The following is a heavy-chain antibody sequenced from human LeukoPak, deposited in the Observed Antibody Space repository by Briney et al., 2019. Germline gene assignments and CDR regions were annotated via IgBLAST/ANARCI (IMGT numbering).Heavy chain of an antibody. D-gene: IGHD1-26*01. Sequence: GGSLRLSCAASRFTFNSYAMSWVHQAPGKGLEWVALIWYDGSNKYYADSVRGRFTISRDNSKNTLYLQMKSLRVEDTAVYYCARAGVGAIYYFDYWGQGTLVTVSS. V-gene: IGHV3-33*08. CDR2: IWYDGSNK. CDR3: ARAGVGAIYYFDY. CDR1: RFTFNSYA. J-gene: IGHJ4*02.